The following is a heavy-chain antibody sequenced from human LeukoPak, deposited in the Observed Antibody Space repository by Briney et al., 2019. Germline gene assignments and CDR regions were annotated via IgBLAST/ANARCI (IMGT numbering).Heavy chain of an antibody. D-gene: IGHD2-2*01. V-gene: IGHV3-74*01. Sequence: PGGSLRLSCAASGFTFSSYWMHWVRQAPGKGLVWVSRVNNDGSRTNYADFVKGRFTISRDNARNTLSLQMNSLRADDTAVYYCARGSCSNIRCHDAFDIWGQGTMVTVSS. CDR3: ARGSCSNIRCHDAFDI. CDR1: GFTFSSYW. CDR2: VNNDGSRT. J-gene: IGHJ3*02.